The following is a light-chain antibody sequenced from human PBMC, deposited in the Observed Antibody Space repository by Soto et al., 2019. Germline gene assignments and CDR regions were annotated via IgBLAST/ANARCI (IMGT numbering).Light chain of an antibody. CDR1: SCNIGNNY. Sequence: QSVLTQPPSVSAAPGHTVTISCSGSSCNIGNNYVSWYQHLPGTAPKLLIYDNNKRPSGIPDRFSGSKSGTSATLGITGLQTGDEADYYCGTWDSSLSVVVFGGGTKLTVL. J-gene: IGLJ2*01. V-gene: IGLV1-51*01. CDR3: GTWDSSLSVVV. CDR2: DNN.